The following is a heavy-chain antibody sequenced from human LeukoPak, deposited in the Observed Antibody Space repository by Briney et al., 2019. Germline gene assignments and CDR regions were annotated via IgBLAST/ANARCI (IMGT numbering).Heavy chain of an antibody. V-gene: IGHV1-69*05. CDR1: GGTFSSYA. CDR3: ARVDFDMGGSYYGAFDI. Sequence: ASVKVSCKASGGTFSSYAISWVRQAPGQGLEWMGGIIPIFGTADYAQKFQGRVTITTDESTSTAYMELSSLRSEDTAVYYCARVDFDMGGSYYGAFDIWGQGTMVTVSS. J-gene: IGHJ3*02. CDR2: IIPIFGTA. D-gene: IGHD1-26*01.